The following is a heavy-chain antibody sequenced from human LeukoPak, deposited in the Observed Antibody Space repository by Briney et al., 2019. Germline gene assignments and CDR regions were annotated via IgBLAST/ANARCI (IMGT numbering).Heavy chain of an antibody. V-gene: IGHV3-53*01. CDR3: AKEEATSGGGLAS. CDR2: MYTGGTT. CDR1: GFTVSGTH. Sequence: RGSLRLSRAPSGFTVSGTHKRSVRQAPGKGLEWVSAMYTGGTTYYADSVTGRFTASRDTSRNSLFLHMNSLRADDTAIYYCAKEEATSGGGLASWGQGTLGIVSS. D-gene: IGHD3-16*01. J-gene: IGHJ5*01.